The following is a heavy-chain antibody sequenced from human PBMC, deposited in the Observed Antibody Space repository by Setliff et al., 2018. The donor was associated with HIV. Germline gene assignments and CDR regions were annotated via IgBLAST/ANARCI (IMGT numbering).Heavy chain of an antibody. J-gene: IGHJ4*02. Sequence: SETLSLTCGVSGYSLTSGYYWGWIRQPPGKGLEWIGSIHDSGRTYYNPSLESRVTISVDTSKNQFSLKLKSVIAEDTAVYYCARLSGGMVPNYWGQGTLVTVSS. CDR1: GYSLTSGYY. CDR2: IHDSGRT. CDR3: ARLSGGMVPNY. D-gene: IGHD3-10*01. V-gene: IGHV4-38-2*01.